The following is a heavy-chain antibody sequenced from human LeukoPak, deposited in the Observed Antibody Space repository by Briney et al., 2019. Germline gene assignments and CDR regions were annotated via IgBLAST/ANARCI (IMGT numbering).Heavy chain of an antibody. D-gene: IGHD3-22*01. V-gene: IGHV4-4*07. CDR2: IYTSGST. CDR3: ARESYDSSGYYPVY. Sequence: TSETLSLTCTVSGGSISSYYWSWIRQPAGKGLEWIGRIYTSGSTNYNPSLKSRVTMSVDTSKNQFSLTLSSVTAADTAVYYCARESYDSSGYYPVYWGQGTLVTVSS. J-gene: IGHJ4*02. CDR1: GGSISSYY.